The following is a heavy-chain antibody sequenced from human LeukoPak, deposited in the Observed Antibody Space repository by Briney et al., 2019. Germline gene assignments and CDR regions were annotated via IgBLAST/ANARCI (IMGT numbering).Heavy chain of an antibody. CDR3: ARDTVSHFDY. Sequence: GASVKVSCKASGYIFTAYYLHWVRQAPGQGLEWMGWINPNSGGTNYAQKFQGRVTMTRDTSISTAYMELSRLRSDDTAVYYCARDTVSHFDYWGQGTLVTVSS. D-gene: IGHD4-17*01. V-gene: IGHV1-2*02. CDR2: INPNSGGT. CDR1: GYIFTAYY. J-gene: IGHJ4*02.